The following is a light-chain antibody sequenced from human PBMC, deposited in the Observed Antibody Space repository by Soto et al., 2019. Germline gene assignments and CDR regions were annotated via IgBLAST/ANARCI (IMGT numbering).Light chain of an antibody. CDR3: QSYDSSLRGLV. J-gene: IGLJ2*01. CDR1: SSNIGAGYD. Sequence: QSVLTQPPSVSGAPGQRVTISCTGSSSNIGAGYDVHWYQQLPGTAPKLLMYGNNIRPSGVPDRFSDSKSGTSASLAITGFQAEDEAAYFCQSYDSSLRGLVFGGGTKVTVL. CDR2: GNN. V-gene: IGLV1-40*01.